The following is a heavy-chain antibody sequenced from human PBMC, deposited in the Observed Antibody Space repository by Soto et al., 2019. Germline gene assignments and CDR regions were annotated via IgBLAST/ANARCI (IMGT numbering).Heavy chain of an antibody. V-gene: IGHV4-30-2*01. D-gene: IGHD5-12*01. CDR3: AAGGGLPRYY. CDR1: GGSIGSGGYS. J-gene: IGHJ4*02. CDR2: IYHSGST. Sequence: PSETLSVTCAVSGGSIGSGGYSWGWIRQPPGKGLEWIGYIYHSGSTYYNPSLKSRVTISVDRSKNQFSLKLSSVTAADTAVYYCAAGGGLPRYYWGRGTRVTVSS.